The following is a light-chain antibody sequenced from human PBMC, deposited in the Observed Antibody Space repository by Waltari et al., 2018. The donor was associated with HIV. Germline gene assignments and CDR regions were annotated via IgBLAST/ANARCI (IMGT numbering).Light chain of an antibody. Sequence: QSVLTQPPSASGTPGRRVTISCSGSSSNIGSNTVNWYQQLPETAPKPLIYSNNQRPSGVPDRFSGSKSGTSASLAISGLQSEDEADYYCATWDDSLSWVFGGGTKLTVL. V-gene: IGLV1-44*01. CDR1: SSNIGSNT. CDR3: ATWDDSLSWV. J-gene: IGLJ3*02. CDR2: SNN.